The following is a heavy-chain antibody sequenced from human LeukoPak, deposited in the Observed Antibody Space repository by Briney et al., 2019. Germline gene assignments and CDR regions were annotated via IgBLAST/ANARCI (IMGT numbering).Heavy chain of an antibody. V-gene: IGHV3-30*02. D-gene: IGHD4-17*01. Sequence: GGSLRLSCAASGFTFSSYGMHWVRQAPGKGLEWVAFIRYDGSNKYYADSVKGRFTISRDNSKNTLYLQMNSLRAEDTAVYYCAKPHSYDYGDYDYWGQGTLVTVSS. J-gene: IGHJ4*02. CDR3: AKPHSYDYGDYDY. CDR2: IRYDGSNK. CDR1: GFTFSSYG.